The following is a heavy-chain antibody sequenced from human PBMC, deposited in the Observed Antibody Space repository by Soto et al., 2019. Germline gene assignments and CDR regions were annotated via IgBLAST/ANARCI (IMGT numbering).Heavy chain of an antibody. CDR3: ARALYSSSWYGFDY. D-gene: IGHD6-13*01. J-gene: IGHJ4*02. Sequence: ASVKVSCKASGYTVTNYAMHWVRQAPGQRLEWMGWINAGNGNTNYAQQLQGRVTMTTDTPTSTAYMELRSLRSDDTAVYYCARALYSSSWYGFDYWGQGTLVTVSS. CDR2: INAGNGNT. CDR1: GYTVTNYA. V-gene: IGHV1-3*01.